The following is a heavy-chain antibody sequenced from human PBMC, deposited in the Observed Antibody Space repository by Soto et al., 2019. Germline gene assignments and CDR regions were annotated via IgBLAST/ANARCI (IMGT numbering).Heavy chain of an antibody. D-gene: IGHD2-15*01. CDR3: ARGRYCLTGRCFPNWFDS. V-gene: IGHV4-30-4*01. Sequence: SETLSLTCSLSGASISTVDYFGAGVRQPPGQALEYIGYIYKSTTTYYNPSFESRVAISLDTSKSQFSLTVTSVTAADTAVYFCARGRYCLTGRCFPNWFDSWGQGTLVTVSS. CDR2: IYKSTTT. CDR1: GASISTVDYF. J-gene: IGHJ5*01.